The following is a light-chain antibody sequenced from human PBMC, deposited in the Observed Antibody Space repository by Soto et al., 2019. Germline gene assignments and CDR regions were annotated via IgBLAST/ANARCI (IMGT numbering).Light chain of an antibody. Sequence: DIQMTQSPSSLSASVGDRVTITCRASQGISNYLAWYQQKSEKVPKLLIYGASTLQLGVPSRFSGSGSGTDFTLTFSTLQPEDVATYYCQHYNGAPWTFGQGTKVEIK. J-gene: IGKJ1*01. CDR2: GAS. CDR1: QGISNY. CDR3: QHYNGAPWT. V-gene: IGKV1-27*01.